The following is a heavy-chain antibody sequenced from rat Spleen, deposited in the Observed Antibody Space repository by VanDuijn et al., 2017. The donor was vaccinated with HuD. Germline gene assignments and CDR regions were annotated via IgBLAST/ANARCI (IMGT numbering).Heavy chain of an antibody. Sequence: EVQLVESDGGLVQPGRSLKLSCAASGFTFSDFYMAWVRQAPTKGLEWVATISYAGSKTYYRDSVKGRFTISRDNARNTLNLHMDSLRSEDTAVYYCTRFDYYSGERDYFDYWGQGVMVTVSS. J-gene: IGHJ2*01. V-gene: IGHV5-29*01. CDR2: ISYAGSKT. D-gene: IGHD1-1*01. CDR1: GFTFSDFY. CDR3: TRFDYYSGERDYFDY.